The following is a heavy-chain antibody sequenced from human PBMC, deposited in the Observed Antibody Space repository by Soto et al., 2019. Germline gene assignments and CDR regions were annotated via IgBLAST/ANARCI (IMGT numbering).Heavy chain of an antibody. J-gene: IGHJ6*03. D-gene: IGHD6-19*01. CDR2: INPNSGGT. Sequence: ASVKLSCTASGYTFTGYYMHWVRQAPEQGLEWMGWINPNSGGTNYAQKFQGWVTMTRDTSISTAYMELSRLRSDDTAVYYCARQGSGSGTGYYYYYYMDVWGKGTTVTVSS. V-gene: IGHV1-2*04. CDR1: GYTFTGYY. CDR3: ARQGSGSGTGYYYYYYMDV.